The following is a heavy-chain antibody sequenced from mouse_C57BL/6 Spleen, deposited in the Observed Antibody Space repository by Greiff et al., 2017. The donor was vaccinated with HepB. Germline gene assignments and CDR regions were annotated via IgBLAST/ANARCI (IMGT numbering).Heavy chain of an antibody. J-gene: IGHJ4*01. CDR2: IYPGSGNT. CDR3: ARGGRYAMDY. D-gene: IGHD1-1*02. V-gene: IGHV1-76*01. CDR1: GYTFTDYY. Sequence: VQLVESGAELVRPAASVKLSCKASGYTFTDYYINWVKQRPGQGLEWIARIYPGSGNTYYNEKFKGKATLTAEKSSSTAYMQLSSLTSEDSAVYFCARGGRYAMDYWGQGTSVTVSS.